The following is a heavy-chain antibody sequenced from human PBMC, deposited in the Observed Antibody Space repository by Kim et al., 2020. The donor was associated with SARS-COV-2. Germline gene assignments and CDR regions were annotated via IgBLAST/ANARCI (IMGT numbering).Heavy chain of an antibody. CDR2: GGT. D-gene: IGHD3-9*01. CDR3: ARIYDILDY. Sequence: GGTNYAQKFQGRVTMTRDTSISTAYMELSRLRSDDTAVYYCARIYDILDYWGQGTLVTVSS. V-gene: IGHV1-2*02. J-gene: IGHJ4*02.